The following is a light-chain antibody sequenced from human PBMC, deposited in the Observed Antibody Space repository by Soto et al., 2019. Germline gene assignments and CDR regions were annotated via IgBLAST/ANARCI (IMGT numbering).Light chain of an antibody. Sequence: DIQMTQSPSTLSASVGDRVTITCRASQSISSWLAWYQQKPGKAPKLLIYKASSLESGVPSRFSGSGSGTEFHLTISSLQPDDFANYYCQQYNSYPTFGQGTKVEIK. CDR3: QQYNSYPT. J-gene: IGKJ1*01. CDR2: KAS. V-gene: IGKV1-5*03. CDR1: QSISSW.